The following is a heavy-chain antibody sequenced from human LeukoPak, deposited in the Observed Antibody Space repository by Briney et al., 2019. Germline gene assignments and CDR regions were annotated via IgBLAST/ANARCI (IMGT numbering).Heavy chain of an antibody. J-gene: IGHJ4*02. CDR3: AADIAATMRVIG. CDR2: IRYNGSDK. CDR1: GFTFRNYG. D-gene: IGHD5-12*01. V-gene: IGHV3-30*02. Sequence: GGSLRLSCAASGFTFRNYGMDWVRQAPGKGLEWVAFIRYNGSDKYYADSVKGRFTISRDNSKNTLYLQINSLRAEDTSIYYCAADIAATMRVIGWGQGTLVTVSS.